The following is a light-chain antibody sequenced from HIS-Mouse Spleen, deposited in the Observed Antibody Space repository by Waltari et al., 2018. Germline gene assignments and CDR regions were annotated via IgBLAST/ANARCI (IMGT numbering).Light chain of an antibody. CDR1: ALPKTY. Sequence: SYELTQPPSVSVSPGQTARITRSGDALPKTYAYWYQQKSGQAPVLVIYEDSKRPSGIPERFSGSSSETMATLTISGAQVEDEADYYCYSTDSSGNHRVFGGGTKLTVL. V-gene: IGLV3-10*01. J-gene: IGLJ2*01. CDR2: EDS. CDR3: YSTDSSGNHRV.